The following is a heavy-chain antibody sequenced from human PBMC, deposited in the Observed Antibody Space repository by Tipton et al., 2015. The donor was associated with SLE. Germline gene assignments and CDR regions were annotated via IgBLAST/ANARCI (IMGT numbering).Heavy chain of an antibody. CDR2: IYYSGST. CDR3: ARDQDSGSYRGQNALDI. Sequence: TLSLTCTVSGGSISSYYWSWIRQPPGKGLEWIGYIYYSGSTNYNPSLKSRVTISVDTSKNQFSLKLSSVTAADTAVYYCARDQDSGSYRGQNALDIWGQGTMVTVSS. V-gene: IGHV4-59*01. CDR1: GGSISSYY. D-gene: IGHD1-26*01. J-gene: IGHJ3*02.